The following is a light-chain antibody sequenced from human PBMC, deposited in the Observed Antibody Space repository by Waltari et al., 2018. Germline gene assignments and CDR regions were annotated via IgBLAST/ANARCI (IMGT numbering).Light chain of an antibody. CDR3: QQYGSSIT. J-gene: IGKJ5*01. Sequence: EVVLTQSPGTLSLSPGERATLSCRASQSVSSGYLDWYQQKPAQAPRLLTYGASSRATGIPDRFSGSGSGTDFNLTISRLESEDFAMYYCQQYGSSITFGQGTRLEIK. CDR1: QSVSSGY. CDR2: GAS. V-gene: IGKV3-20*01.